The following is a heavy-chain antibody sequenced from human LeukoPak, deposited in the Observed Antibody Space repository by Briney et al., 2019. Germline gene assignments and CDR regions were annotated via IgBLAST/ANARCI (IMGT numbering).Heavy chain of an antibody. V-gene: IGHV1-69*13. CDR1: GCTFSSYA. D-gene: IGHD3-16*01. CDR2: IIPIFGTA. Sequence: SVKVSCKASGCTFSSYAISWVRQAPGQGLEGMGGIIPIFGTANYAQKFQGRVTIPADESTRPASMELSRLRTEHTAVYNCARKWGRISFDLWGQETLVTVSS. CDR3: ARKWGRISFDL. J-gene: IGHJ5*02.